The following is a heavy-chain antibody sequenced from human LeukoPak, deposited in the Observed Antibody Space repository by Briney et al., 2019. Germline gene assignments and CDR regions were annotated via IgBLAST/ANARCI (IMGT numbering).Heavy chain of an antibody. V-gene: IGHV4-4*07. D-gene: IGHD2-15*01. Sequence: PSETLSLTCTVSGGSISSYYWSWIRQPAGKGLEWIGRIYTSGSTNYNPSLKSRVTMSVDTSKNQFSLKLSSVTAADTAVYYCARDLRYCSGASCYSGMTHFDYWGQGTLVTVSS. CDR1: GGSISSYY. J-gene: IGHJ4*02. CDR3: ARDLRYCSGASCYSGMTHFDY. CDR2: IYTSGST.